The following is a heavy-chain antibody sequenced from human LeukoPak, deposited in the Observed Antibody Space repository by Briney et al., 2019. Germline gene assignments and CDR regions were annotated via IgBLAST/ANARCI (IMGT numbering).Heavy chain of an antibody. CDR3: ARVGWVLRYAFDI. D-gene: IGHD3-16*01. V-gene: IGHV3-48*03. CDR1: GFSLSSYE. CDR2: ISSRGSTI. Sequence: SGGSLRLSCEASGFSLSSYEMNWVRQAPGKGLEWVSHISSRGSTIYYADSVKGRFTISRDNAKNSLYLQMNSLRAKDTAVYYCARVGWVLRYAFDIWGQGTMVTVSS. J-gene: IGHJ3*02.